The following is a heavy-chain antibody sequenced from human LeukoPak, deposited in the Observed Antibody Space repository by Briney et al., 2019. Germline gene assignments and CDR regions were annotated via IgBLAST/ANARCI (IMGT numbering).Heavy chain of an antibody. V-gene: IGHV1-18*04. J-gene: IGHJ6*04. CDR1: GYTFTIYG. CDR3: GRDPASSPDYGMDV. Sequence: GASVKVSRKASGYTFTIYGISWVRQAPGQGLEWMGWISAYNGNTNYTQKLQGRVTISTDTSTSTAYMELRSPRSDDTAVYDCGRDPASSPDYGMDVWGKGTTVTVSS. CDR2: ISAYNGNT. D-gene: IGHD6-13*01.